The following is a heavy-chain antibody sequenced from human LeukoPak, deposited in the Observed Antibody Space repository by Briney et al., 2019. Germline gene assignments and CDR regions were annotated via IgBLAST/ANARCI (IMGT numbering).Heavy chain of an antibody. J-gene: IGHJ4*02. V-gene: IGHV3-74*01. D-gene: IGHD4-23*01. CDR3: ARDLHGNRDY. CDR2: INPDGSRT. CDR1: GFTFSTYW. Sequence: GGSPRLSCAASGFTFSTYWVHWVRQAPGKGLVWVSRINPDGSRTNYADSVKGRFTISRDNAKNTLYLQMNSLRAEDTAVYFCARDLHGNRDYWGQGTLVTVSS.